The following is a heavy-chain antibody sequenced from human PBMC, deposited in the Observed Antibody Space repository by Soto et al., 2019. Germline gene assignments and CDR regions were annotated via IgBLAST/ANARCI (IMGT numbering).Heavy chain of an antibody. CDR1: GFTFSSYS. D-gene: IGHD2-2*01. CDR3: ARAMPSRFDY. Sequence: LRLSCAASGFTFSSYSMNWVRQAPGKGLEWVSSISSSSSYIYYADSAKGRFTISRDNAKNSLYLQMNSLRAEDTAVYYCARAMPSRFDYWGQGTLVTVSS. CDR2: ISSSSSYI. J-gene: IGHJ4*02. V-gene: IGHV3-21*01.